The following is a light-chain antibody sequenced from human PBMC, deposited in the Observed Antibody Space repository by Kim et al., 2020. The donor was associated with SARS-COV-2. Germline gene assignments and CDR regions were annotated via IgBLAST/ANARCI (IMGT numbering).Light chain of an antibody. CDR1: QSISMW. CDR2: DAS. J-gene: IGKJ1*01. CDR3: QHYISYPHA. V-gene: IGKV1-5*01. Sequence: ASVGDRLTITGRASQSISMWLAWYQQKPGKTPNLLIYDASSLESGVPSRFSGSGSGTEFTLPISSLQPDDVATYYCQHYISYPHAFGQGTKVDIK.